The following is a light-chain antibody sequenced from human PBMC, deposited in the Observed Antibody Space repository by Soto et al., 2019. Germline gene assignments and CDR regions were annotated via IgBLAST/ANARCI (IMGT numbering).Light chain of an antibody. Sequence: DIQMTQFPSSLSASVGDRVTITCRASQGIRNDLGWFQQNPGKAPKRLIYAASSLQSGVPSRFSGSGSATEFTLAISSLQPEVSASFYCLQHSTYPLTFGQGIKVEIK. J-gene: IGKJ1*01. CDR2: AAS. CDR3: LQHSTYPLT. CDR1: QGIRND. V-gene: IGKV1-17*01.